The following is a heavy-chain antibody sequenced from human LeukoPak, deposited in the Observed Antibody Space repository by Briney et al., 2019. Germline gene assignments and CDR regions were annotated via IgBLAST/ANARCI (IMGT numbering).Heavy chain of an antibody. CDR2: ITSGYST. CDR3: AKDRPPTN. V-gene: IGHV3-23*01. J-gene: IGHJ4*02. D-gene: IGHD5-12*01. CDR1: GFTLRSYG. Sequence: GGTLRLSCAASGFTLRSYGMSWVRQAPGKGLEWVSAITSGYSTYYADSVKGRFTISRDNSKNTLYLQMNSLRAEDTAVYYCAKDRPPTNWGQGTLVTVSS.